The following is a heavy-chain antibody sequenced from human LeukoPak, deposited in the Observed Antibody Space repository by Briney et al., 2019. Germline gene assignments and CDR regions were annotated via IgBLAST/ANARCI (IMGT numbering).Heavy chain of an antibody. CDR2: MYSSGST. J-gene: IGHJ4*02. D-gene: IGHD4-23*01. Sequence: PSETLSLTCTVSGGSISSGDNYWSWIRQPPGKGLEWIGFMYSSGSTYYNPSLKSRVTISVDTSKSQFSLKLSSVTAADTAVYYCARHYGGKSLDYWGQGTLVTVSS. CDR3: ARHYGGKSLDY. CDR1: GGSISSGDNY. V-gene: IGHV4-30-4*08.